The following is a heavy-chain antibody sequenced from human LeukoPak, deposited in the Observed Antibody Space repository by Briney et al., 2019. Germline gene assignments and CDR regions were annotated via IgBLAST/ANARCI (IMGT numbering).Heavy chain of an antibody. Sequence: PGGSLSLSCAASGFTFSSYGMTWVRQAPGKGLEWVSAIDTSGGTTWYADSVKGRFTISRDNAKNTLYMQMISLRAEDTAIYYCAKERGPRHGLDYWGQGTLVTVSS. D-gene: IGHD3-10*01. CDR2: IDTSGGTT. CDR1: GFTFSSYG. CDR3: AKERGPRHGLDY. V-gene: IGHV3-23*01. J-gene: IGHJ4*02.